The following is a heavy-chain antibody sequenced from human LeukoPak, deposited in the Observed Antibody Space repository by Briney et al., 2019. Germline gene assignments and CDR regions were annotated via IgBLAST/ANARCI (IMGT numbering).Heavy chain of an antibody. V-gene: IGHV3-48*01. J-gene: IGHJ4*02. D-gene: IGHD6-13*01. CDR3: AREPTYTSSWYSTCDY. CDR2: ISLSSTSI. Sequence: GGSLRLSCAASGFTFSNYNMNWVRQAPGKGLEWVSYISLSSTSIYYADSVKGRFTISRDNAENSLYLQMNSLRAEDSAIYYCAREPTYTSSWYSTCDYWGQGTLVTVSS. CDR1: GFTFSNYN.